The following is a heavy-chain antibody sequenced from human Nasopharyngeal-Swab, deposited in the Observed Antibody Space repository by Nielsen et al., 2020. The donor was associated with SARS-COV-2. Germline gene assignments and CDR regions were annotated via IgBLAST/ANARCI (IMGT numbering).Heavy chain of an antibody. V-gene: IGHV3-53*01. Sequence: GESLKISCEASGFTVSSNHMSWVRQAPGKGLEWVSVIFSGGSTFYADSVKGRFTISRDTSKNTLYLQMFSLRAEDTAVYYCARDFLGGDSTNWGQGTLVTVSS. J-gene: IGHJ1*01. CDR2: IFSGGST. CDR3: ARDFLGGDSTN. CDR1: GFTVSSNH. D-gene: IGHD4-17*01.